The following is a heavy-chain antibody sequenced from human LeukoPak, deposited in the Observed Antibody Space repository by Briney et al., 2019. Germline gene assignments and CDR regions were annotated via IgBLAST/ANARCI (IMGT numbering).Heavy chain of an antibody. D-gene: IGHD3-22*01. CDR2: ISSSGSTI. V-gene: IGHV3-48*03. J-gene: IGHJ4*02. CDR1: GFTFSSYE. Sequence: PGGSLRLSCAASGFTFSSYEMNWVRQAPGKGLEWVSYISSSGSTIYYADSVKGRFTISRDNAKNTLYLQMNSLRAEDTAVYYCARDVKGYYDSSGSWGQGTLVTVSS. CDR3: ARDVKGYYDSSGS.